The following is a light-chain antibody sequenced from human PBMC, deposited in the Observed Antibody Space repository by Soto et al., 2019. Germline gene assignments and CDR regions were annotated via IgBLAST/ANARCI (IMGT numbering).Light chain of an antibody. CDR2: VAS. CDR1: QSIRSN. CDR3: QQYNNWPLT. V-gene: IGKV3-15*01. J-gene: IGKJ4*01. Sequence: EIVMTQSPATLSVSPGEIASLSFSASQSIRSNLAWYQQKPGQTPRLLIYVASTRATGIPARLTGSGSGTDFTLTISSLQSEDCAIYYCQQYNNWPLTFGGGTKVDIK.